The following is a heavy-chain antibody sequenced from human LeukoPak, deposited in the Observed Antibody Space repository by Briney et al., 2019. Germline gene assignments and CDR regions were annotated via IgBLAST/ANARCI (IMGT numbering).Heavy chain of an antibody. CDR3: AKKSPGTYYAPPDY. CDR2: TSYDGSNK. D-gene: IGHD3-10*01. CDR1: GFTFSSYG. J-gene: IGHJ4*02. Sequence: GRSLRLSCAASGFTFSSYGMHWVRQAPGKGLEWVAVTSYDGSNKNHADSVKGRFTISRDNSKNTLYLQMNSLRTEDTAVYYCAKKSPGTYYAPPDYWGQGTLVTVSS. V-gene: IGHV3-30*18.